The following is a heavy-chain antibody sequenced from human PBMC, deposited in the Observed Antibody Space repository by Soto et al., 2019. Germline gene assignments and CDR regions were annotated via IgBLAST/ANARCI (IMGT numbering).Heavy chain of an antibody. CDR3: ATFSDY. CDR1: RASITGTKW. J-gene: IGHJ4*02. CDR2: IYHSGST. V-gene: IGHV4-4*02. Sequence: SETLSLTCPVSRASITGTKWWTWARQPPGKGLEWIGEIYHSGSTNYNPSLKSRVTISVDKSKNLFSLKLSSVTAADTAVYYCATFSDYWGQGTLVTVS.